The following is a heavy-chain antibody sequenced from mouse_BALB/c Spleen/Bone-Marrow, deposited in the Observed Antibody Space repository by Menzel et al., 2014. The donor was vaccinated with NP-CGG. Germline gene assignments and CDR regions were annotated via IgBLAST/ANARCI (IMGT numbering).Heavy chain of an antibody. CDR2: IDPANGNT. V-gene: IGHV14-3*02. Sequence: VQLKQSGAELVKPGASVKLSCTASGFNIKDTYVHWVKQRPEQGLEWIGRIDPANGNTKYDPKFQGKATITADTSSNTAYLQLSSLTSEDTAVYYCALLYGNYDYWGQGTTLTVSS. CDR1: GFNIKDTY. CDR3: ALLYGNYDY. J-gene: IGHJ2*01. D-gene: IGHD2-10*02.